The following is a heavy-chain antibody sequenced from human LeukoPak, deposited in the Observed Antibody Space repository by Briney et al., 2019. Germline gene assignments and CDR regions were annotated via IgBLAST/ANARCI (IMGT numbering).Heavy chain of an antibody. V-gene: IGHV3-23*01. D-gene: IGHD3-22*01. CDR2: ISGGGGST. CDR3: ARDRGSGFSY. CDR1: GFTFSSSA. Sequence: GGSLRLSCAASGFTFSSSAMSWVRQAPGKGLKWVSAISGGGGSTYYADSVKGRFTISRDNAKNSLYLQMNSLRAEDTAVYYCARDRGSGFSYWGQGTLVTVSS. J-gene: IGHJ4*02.